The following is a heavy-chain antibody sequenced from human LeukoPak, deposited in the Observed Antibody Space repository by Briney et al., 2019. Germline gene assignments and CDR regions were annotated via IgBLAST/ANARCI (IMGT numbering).Heavy chain of an antibody. CDR3: ARDSAAWDY. D-gene: IGHD6-13*01. CDR1: TFTFGNYW. CDR2: IKEDGSEE. Sequence: QPGGSLRLSCAASTFTFGNYWMSWVRQAPGKGLEWVANIKEDGSEEYYVDSVKGRFTISRDNTKNSLYLQMNSLRAEDTAVYYCARDSAAWDYWGQGTLVTVSS. V-gene: IGHV3-7*01. J-gene: IGHJ4*02.